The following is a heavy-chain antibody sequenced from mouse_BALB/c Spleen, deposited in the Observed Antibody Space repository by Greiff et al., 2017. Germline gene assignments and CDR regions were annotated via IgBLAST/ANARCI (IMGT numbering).Heavy chain of an antibody. CDR3: ARGGYYDY. CDR1: GYTFTSYW. V-gene: IGHV1S26*01. Sequence: QVQLQQSGPELVKPGASVKISCKASGYTFTSYWMHWVKQRPGQGLEWIGYINPSTGYTEYNQKFKDKATLTADKSSSTAYMQLSSLTSEDSAVYYCARGGYYDYWGQGTTLTVSS. J-gene: IGHJ2*01. D-gene: IGHD2-3*01. CDR2: INPSTGYT.